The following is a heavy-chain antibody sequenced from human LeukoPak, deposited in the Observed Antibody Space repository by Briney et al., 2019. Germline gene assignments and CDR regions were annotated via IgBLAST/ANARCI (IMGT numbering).Heavy chain of an antibody. V-gene: IGHV3-33*06. CDR1: GFTFSSYG. CDR2: IWYDGSNK. Sequence: PGGSLRPSCAASGFTFSSYGMHWVRQAPGKGLEWVAVIWYDGSNKYYADSVKGRFTISRDNSKNTLYLQMNSLRAEDTAVYYCAKAPFSSQFNYFDYWGQGTLVTASS. J-gene: IGHJ4*02. D-gene: IGHD5-24*01. CDR3: AKAPFSSQFNYFDY.